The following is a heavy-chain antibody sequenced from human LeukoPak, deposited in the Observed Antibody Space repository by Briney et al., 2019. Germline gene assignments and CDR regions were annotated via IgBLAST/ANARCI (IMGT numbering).Heavy chain of an antibody. CDR3: ASDCSGGSCLRGLGY. Sequence: SETLSLTCTVSGGSISTSNYYWGWIRQPPGKGLEWIGNIFYSGSTYYSPSLRSRVTISLDTSRNQFSLKLNSVTAADTAVYYCASDCSGGSCLRGLGYWGQGTLVTVSS. CDR1: GGSISTSNYY. D-gene: IGHD2-15*01. V-gene: IGHV4-39*07. CDR2: IFYSGST. J-gene: IGHJ4*02.